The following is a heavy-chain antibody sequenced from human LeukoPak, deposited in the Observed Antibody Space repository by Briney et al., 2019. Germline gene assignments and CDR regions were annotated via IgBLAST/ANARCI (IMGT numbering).Heavy chain of an antibody. D-gene: IGHD1-7*01. CDR3: ARVPGGGTAAN. J-gene: IGHJ3*01. V-gene: IGHV4-61*01. CDR2: IYYSGST. CDR1: GGSVSSGSYY. Sequence: SETLSLTCTVSGGSVSSGSYYWSWIRQPPGKGLEWIGYIYYSGSTNYNPSLKSRVTISVDTSKNQFSLKLRSVTAADTAVYYCARVPGGGTAANWGQGTMVTVSS.